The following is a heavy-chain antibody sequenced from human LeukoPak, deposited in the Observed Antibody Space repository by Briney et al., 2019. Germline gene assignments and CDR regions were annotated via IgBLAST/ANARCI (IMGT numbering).Heavy chain of an antibody. D-gene: IGHD6-6*01. CDR2: IYPGDSDT. J-gene: IGHJ6*03. CDR3: ARHLGSSSRHYYYYMDV. V-gene: IGHV5-51*01. CDR1: GYSFTSYW. Sequence: GESLKISCKGSGYSFTSYWIGWVRQMPGKGLEWMGIIYPGDSDTRYSPSFQGQVTISADKSISTAYLQWSSLKASDTAMHYCARHLGSSSRHYYYYMDVWGKGTTVTVSS.